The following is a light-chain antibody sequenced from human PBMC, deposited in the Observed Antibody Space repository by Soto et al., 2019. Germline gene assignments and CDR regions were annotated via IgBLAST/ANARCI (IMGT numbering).Light chain of an antibody. CDR2: GAS. V-gene: IGKV3-20*01. J-gene: IGKJ4*01. CDR3: QQYGTSSLT. Sequence: EIVLTQSPGTLSLSPGERATLSCRASQSVSSNNLAWYQQKPGQPPRLLIYGASSRATGIPDRFSGSGSGTDFTLTISRLEPEDFAVYYCQQYGTSSLTFGGGTKVEIK. CDR1: QSVSSNN.